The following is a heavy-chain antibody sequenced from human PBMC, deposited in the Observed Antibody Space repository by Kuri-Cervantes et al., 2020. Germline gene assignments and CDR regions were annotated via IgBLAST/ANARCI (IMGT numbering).Heavy chain of an antibody. CDR1: GFTFSSYA. Sequence: GGSLRLSCAASGFTFSSYAMSWVRQAPGKGLEWVSAISGSGGSIYYADSVKGRFTISRDNSKNTLYLQMNSLRAEDTAVYYCARGLDSSGWYDYYYYYGMDVWGRGTTVTCYS. V-gene: IGHV3-23*01. D-gene: IGHD6-19*01. CDR3: ARGLDSSGWYDYYYYYGMDV. CDR2: ISGSGGSI. J-gene: IGHJ6*01.